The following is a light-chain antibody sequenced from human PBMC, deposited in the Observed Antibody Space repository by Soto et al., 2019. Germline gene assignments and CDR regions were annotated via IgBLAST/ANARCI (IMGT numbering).Light chain of an antibody. J-gene: IGLJ1*01. V-gene: IGLV2-14*01. Sequence: QPVLTQPASVSGSPRQSITISRTGTSSDVGGYNYVSWYQQHPVKAPKLMIYDVTNRPSGVSDRFSGSKSGNTASLTISGLQAEDEADYYCSSYTSSSTPYVFGTGTKVTVL. CDR2: DVT. CDR3: SSYTSSSTPYV. CDR1: SSDVGGYNY.